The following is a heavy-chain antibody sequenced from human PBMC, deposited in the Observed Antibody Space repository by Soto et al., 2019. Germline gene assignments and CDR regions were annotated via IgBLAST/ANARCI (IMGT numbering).Heavy chain of an antibody. V-gene: IGHV4-31*03. CDR1: GGSISSGGYY. CDR3: ARRYGGNFDY. D-gene: IGHD2-15*01. Sequence: PSETLSLTCTVSGGSISSGGYYWSWIRQHPGKGLEWIGYINYSGSTYYNPSLKSRVTISVDTSKNQFSLKLSPVTAADTAVYYCARRYGGNFDYWGQGTLVTVSS. CDR2: INYSGST. J-gene: IGHJ4*02.